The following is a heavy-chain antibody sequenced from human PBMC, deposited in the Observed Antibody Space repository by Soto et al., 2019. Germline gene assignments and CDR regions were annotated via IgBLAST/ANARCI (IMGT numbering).Heavy chain of an antibody. J-gene: IGHJ4*02. D-gene: IGHD3-3*01. Sequence: ETLSLTCTVSGGSISSSSYYWGWIRQPPGKGLEWIGEINHTGSTKYNPSLKSRVTISLDTSKNQFSLSLRSVTAADTAVYYCARGREIFGAVTPFEYWGQGTQVTVSS. V-gene: IGHV4-39*07. CDR1: GGSISSSSYY. CDR2: INHTGST. CDR3: ARGREIFGAVTPFEY.